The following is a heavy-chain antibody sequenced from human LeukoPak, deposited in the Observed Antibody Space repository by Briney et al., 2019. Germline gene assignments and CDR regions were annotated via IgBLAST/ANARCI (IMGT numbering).Heavy chain of an antibody. CDR3: ARATYYDSSGYYRRYYYGMDV. CDR2: INHSGST. D-gene: IGHD3-22*01. Sequence: PSETLSLTCAVYGGSFSGYYWSWIRQPPGKGLEWIGEINHSGSTNYNPSLKSRVTISVDTSKNQFSLKLSSVTAADTAVYYCARATYYDSSGYYRRYYYGMDVWAKGPRSPSP. V-gene: IGHV4-34*01. J-gene: IGHJ6*02. CDR1: GGSFSGYY.